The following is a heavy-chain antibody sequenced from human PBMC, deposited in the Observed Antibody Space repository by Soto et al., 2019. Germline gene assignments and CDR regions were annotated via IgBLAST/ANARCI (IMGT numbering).Heavy chain of an antibody. Sequence: QVQLQESGPGLVKPSQTLSLTCTVSGGSISSGGYYWSWIRQHPGKGLEWIGYIYYSGSTYYNPSLKGRVTISVDPSKTQFPLKLSSVTAADRAGYYCARESYGSGISGGGVYWGQGTLVTVSS. V-gene: IGHV4-31*03. D-gene: IGHD3-10*01. J-gene: IGHJ4*02. CDR1: GGSISSGGYY. CDR2: IYYSGST. CDR3: ARESYGSGISGGGVY.